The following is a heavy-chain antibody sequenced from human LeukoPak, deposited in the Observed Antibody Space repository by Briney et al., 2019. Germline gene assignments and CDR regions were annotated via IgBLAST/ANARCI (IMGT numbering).Heavy chain of an antibody. CDR3: ARWYSGSYVYYFDY. CDR2: ISSSSSYI. Sequence: PGGSLRLSCAASGFTFSSYSMNWVRQAPGKGLEWVSSISSSSSYIYYADSVKGRFTISRDNAKNSLYLQMNSLRAEDTAVYYCARWYSGSYVYYFDYWGQGTLVTVSS. D-gene: IGHD1-26*01. V-gene: IGHV3-21*01. CDR1: GFTFSSYS. J-gene: IGHJ4*02.